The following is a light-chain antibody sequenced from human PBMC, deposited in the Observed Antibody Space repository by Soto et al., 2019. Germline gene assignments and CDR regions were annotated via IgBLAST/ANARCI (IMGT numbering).Light chain of an antibody. Sequence: DIQMTQSPSSLSASVGDRVTITCRASQRIDNYLNWYQQKPGKAPKLLIYAASNLQSGVPSRFSGSGSGTDFTLAISSLQPDDLATYYCQQSYNTPRTFGQGTKLEIK. CDR1: QRIDNY. CDR3: QQSYNTPRT. CDR2: AAS. J-gene: IGKJ2*01. V-gene: IGKV1-39*01.